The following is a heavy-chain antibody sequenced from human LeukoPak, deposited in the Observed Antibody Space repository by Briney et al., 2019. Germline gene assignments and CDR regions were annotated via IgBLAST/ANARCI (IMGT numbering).Heavy chain of an antibody. D-gene: IGHD1-14*01. CDR1: GYTFTSYD. CDR2: MNPNSGNT. J-gene: IGHJ3*02. Sequence: APVKVSCKASGYTFTSYDINWVRQATGQGLEWMGWMNPNSGNTGYAQKFQGRVTMTRNTSISTAYMELSSLRSEDTAVYYCAREEPWTDAFDIWGQGTMVTVSS. V-gene: IGHV1-8*01. CDR3: AREEPWTDAFDI.